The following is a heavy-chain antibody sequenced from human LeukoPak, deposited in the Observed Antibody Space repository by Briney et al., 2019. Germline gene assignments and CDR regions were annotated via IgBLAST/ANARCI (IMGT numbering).Heavy chain of an antibody. CDR2: ISHDGSYK. Sequence: PGGSLRLSCAASGFTFSSSSMHWVRQAPGKGLEWVAVISHDGSYKYYADSVKGRFTISRDNSKNTLFLQMNNLRPEDTAVYYCARDRPYFDNWGQGTLVTVSS. CDR3: ARDRPYFDN. V-gene: IGHV3-30*03. CDR1: GFTFSSSS. D-gene: IGHD6-6*01. J-gene: IGHJ4*02.